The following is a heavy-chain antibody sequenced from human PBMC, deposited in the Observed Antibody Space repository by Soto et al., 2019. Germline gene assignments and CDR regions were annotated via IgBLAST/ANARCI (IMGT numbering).Heavy chain of an antibody. J-gene: IGHJ5*02. CDR2: INAGNGNT. D-gene: IGHD2-2*01. CDR1: GYTFTSYA. V-gene: IGHV1-3*01. CDR3: ARTTSGYCSSTSCREPNWFEP. Sequence: ASVKVSCKASGYTFTSYAMHWVRQAPGQRLEWMGWINAGNGNTKYSQKFQGRVTITRDTSASTAYMELSSLRSEDTAVYYCARTTSGYCSSTSCREPNWFEPWGQGTLVTVTS.